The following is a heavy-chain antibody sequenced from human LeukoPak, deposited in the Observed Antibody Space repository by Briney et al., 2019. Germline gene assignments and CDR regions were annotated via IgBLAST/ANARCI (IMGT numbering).Heavy chain of an antibody. CDR2: IYYSVSGGGT. CDR3: ARGGTMTTVPL. Sequence: SETLSLTCTVSGGSINNYYWNWIRQPPGKGLELIGYIYYSVSGGGTNYTPPLKSRVTISADTSKNQFSLKPSSVTAADTAVYYCARGGTMTTVPLWGQGTLVTVSS. V-gene: IGHV4-59*08. J-gene: IGHJ4*02. D-gene: IGHD4-17*01. CDR1: GGSINNYY.